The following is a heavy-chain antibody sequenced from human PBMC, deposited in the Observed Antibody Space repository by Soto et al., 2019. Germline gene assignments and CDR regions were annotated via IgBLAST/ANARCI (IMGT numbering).Heavy chain of an antibody. J-gene: IGHJ6*01. D-gene: IGHD3-22*01. CDR3: ARGGVDTVDSSGFYGC. Sequence: ASETLSLTCAVYRRSFSAYYWSWIRQPPGKRLEWIGEINHSGGTRYNPSLKSRVTISVDASKSQFSLKLTSVTAADRAVYYCARGGVDTVDSSGFYGCCGKGTPFTVSS. CDR2: INHSGGT. CDR1: RRSFSAYY. V-gene: IGHV4-34*01.